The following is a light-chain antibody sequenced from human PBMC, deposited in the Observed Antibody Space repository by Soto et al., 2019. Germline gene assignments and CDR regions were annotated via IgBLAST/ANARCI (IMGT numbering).Light chain of an antibody. CDR2: EVT. J-gene: IGLJ1*01. V-gene: IGLV2-14*01. Sequence: QSVLTQPASVSGSAGQSITISCTGTSSDVGGYKYVSWYQQHPGEAPKLMIYEVTNRPSGVSNRFSGSKSDNTASLTISGLQADDEADYYCSSYTSSSTLVFGTGTKVTVL. CDR3: SSYTSSSTLV. CDR1: SSDVGGYKY.